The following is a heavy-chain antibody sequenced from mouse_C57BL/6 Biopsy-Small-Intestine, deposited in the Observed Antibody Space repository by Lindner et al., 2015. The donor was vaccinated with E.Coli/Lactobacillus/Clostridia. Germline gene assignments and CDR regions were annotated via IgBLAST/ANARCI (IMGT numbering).Heavy chain of an antibody. CDR3: ARRFGNSFDY. J-gene: IGHJ2*01. Sequence: VQLQESGAELMKPGASVKLSCKATGYTFTGYWIEWVKQRPGHGLEWIGEILPGSTSTNYSEKFKGRATFTADTSSNTAYMQLSGLTIEDSAIYFCARRFGNSFDYWGQGTTLTVSS. D-gene: IGHD1-1*02. CDR1: GYTFTGYW. V-gene: IGHV1-9*01. CDR2: ILPGSTST.